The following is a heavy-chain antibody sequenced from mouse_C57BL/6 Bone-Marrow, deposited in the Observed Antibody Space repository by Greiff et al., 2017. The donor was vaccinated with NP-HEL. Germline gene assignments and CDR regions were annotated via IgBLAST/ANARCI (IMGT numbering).Heavy chain of an antibody. D-gene: IGHD1-1*01. CDR1: GYTFTSYW. V-gene: IGHV1-64*01. CDR2: IHPNSGST. CDR3: ARWYGSSYYFDC. J-gene: IGHJ2*01. Sequence: VQLQQPGAELVKPGASVKLSCKASGYTFTSYWMHWVKQRPGQGLEWIGMIHPNSGSTNYNEKFKSKATLTVDKSSSTAYMQLSSLTSEDSAVYYCARWYGSSYYFDCWGQGTTLTVSS.